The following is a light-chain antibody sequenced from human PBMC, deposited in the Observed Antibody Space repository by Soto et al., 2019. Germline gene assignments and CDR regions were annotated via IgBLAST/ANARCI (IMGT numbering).Light chain of an antibody. CDR1: SSDVGGYKY. V-gene: IGLV2-14*01. CDR3: NSYTSSSTQV. Sequence: QSALTQPASVSGSPGQSITISCTGTSSDVGGYKYVSWYQQYPGKAPKLMIYEVSNRPSGVSNRFSGSKSGNTASLTISGLQAEDEADYYCNSYTSSSTQVFGTGTKVTVL. J-gene: IGLJ1*01. CDR2: EVS.